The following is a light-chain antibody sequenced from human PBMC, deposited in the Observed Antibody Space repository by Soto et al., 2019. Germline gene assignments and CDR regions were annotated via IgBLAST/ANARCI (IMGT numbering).Light chain of an antibody. J-gene: IGKJ1*01. CDR1: QSISSY. V-gene: IGKV1-39*01. Sequence: DIQMTQSPSSLSASVGDRVTITCRASQSISSYLNWYQQKPGKAPNLLIYAASSLQSGVQSRFSGSGSGTDFTLTISSLQPEDFATYYCQQSYSSSWTFGQGTTVEIK. CDR3: QQSYSSSWT. CDR2: AAS.